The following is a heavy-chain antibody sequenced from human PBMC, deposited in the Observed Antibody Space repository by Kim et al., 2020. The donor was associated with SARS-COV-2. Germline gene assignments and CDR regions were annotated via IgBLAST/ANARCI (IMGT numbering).Heavy chain of an antibody. J-gene: IGHJ4*02. CDR2: IYYSGST. V-gene: IGHV4-59*01. CDR3: AREFLGTGSWFDY. CDR1: GGSISSYD. D-gene: IGHD7-27*01. Sequence: SETLSLTCTVSGGSISSYDWSWIRQPPGKGLEWIGYIYYSGSTNYNPSLKSRVTISVDTSKNQFSLKLSSVTAADTAVYYCAREFLGTGSWFDYWGQGTLVTVSS.